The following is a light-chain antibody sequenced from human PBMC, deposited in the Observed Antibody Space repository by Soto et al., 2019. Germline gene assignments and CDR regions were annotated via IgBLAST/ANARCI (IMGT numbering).Light chain of an antibody. Sequence: PGERATLSCRASQSVGSNYLAWYQQKPGQAPRLLIYGASSRAAGIPDRFGGSGSGTDFTLTISSLDPEDFAVYYCQQRSNWPLITFGQGTRLEIK. CDR3: QQRSNWPLIT. CDR2: GAS. V-gene: IGKV3D-20*02. J-gene: IGKJ5*01. CDR1: QSVGSNY.